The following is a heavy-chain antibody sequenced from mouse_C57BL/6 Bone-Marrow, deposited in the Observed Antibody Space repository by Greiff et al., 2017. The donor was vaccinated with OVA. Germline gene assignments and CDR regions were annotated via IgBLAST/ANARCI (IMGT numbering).Heavy chain of an antibody. CDR1: GYTFTDYY. Sequence: VQLQQSGPELVKPGASVKISCKASGYTFTDYYMNWVNQSHGKSLEWIGDINPNNGGTSYNQKFKGKATFTVDKSSSTAYMELRSLTSEDSAIYYCARSEGIPLAYWGQGTLVTVSA. CDR2: INPNNGGT. V-gene: IGHV1-26*01. J-gene: IGHJ3*01. CDR3: ARSEGIPLAY.